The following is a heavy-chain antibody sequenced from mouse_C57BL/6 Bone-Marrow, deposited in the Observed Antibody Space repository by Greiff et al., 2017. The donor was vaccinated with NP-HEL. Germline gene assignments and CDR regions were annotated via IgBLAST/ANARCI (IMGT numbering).Heavy chain of an antibody. D-gene: IGHD2-5*01. CDR1: GYTFTSYG. V-gene: IGHV1-81*01. J-gene: IGHJ3*01. CDR2: IYPRSGNT. Sequence: LQESGAELARPGASVKLSCKASGYTFTSYGISWVKQRTGQGLEWIGAIYPRSGNTYYNEKFKGKATLTADKSSSTAYMELRSLTSEDSAVYFCARKVYYSNYVFAYWGQGTLVTVSA. CDR3: ARKVYYSNYVFAY.